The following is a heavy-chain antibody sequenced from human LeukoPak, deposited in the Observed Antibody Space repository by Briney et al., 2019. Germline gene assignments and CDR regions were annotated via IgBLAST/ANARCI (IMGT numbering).Heavy chain of an antibody. CDR3: ARDGFYDSSGYYYEDYYYYGMDV. CDR2: ISAYNGNT. J-gene: IGHJ6*02. D-gene: IGHD3-22*01. Sequence: GASVKVSCKASGYTFTSYAMHWVRQAPGQGLEWMGWISAYNGNTNYAQKLQGRVTMTTDTSTSTAYMELRSLRSDDTAVYYCARDGFYDSSGYYYEDYYYYGMDVWGQGTTVTVSS. V-gene: IGHV1-18*01. CDR1: GYTFTSYA.